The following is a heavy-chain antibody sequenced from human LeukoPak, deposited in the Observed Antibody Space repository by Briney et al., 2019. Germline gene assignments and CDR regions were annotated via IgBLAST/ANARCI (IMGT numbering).Heavy chain of an antibody. Sequence: GGSLRLSCAASGFTFSSYSMNWVRQAPGKGLEWVSSISSSSSYIYYADSVKGRFTISRDNAKTSLYLQMNSLRAEDTAVYYCARDRGGYCSGGSCLDAFDIWGQGTMVTVSS. CDR3: ARDRGGYCSGGSCLDAFDI. J-gene: IGHJ3*02. CDR1: GFTFSSYS. CDR2: ISSSSSYI. V-gene: IGHV3-21*01. D-gene: IGHD2-15*01.